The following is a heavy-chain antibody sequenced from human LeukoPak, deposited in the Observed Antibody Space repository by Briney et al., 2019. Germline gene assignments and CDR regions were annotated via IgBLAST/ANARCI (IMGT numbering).Heavy chain of an antibody. D-gene: IGHD1-26*01. J-gene: IGHJ4*02. V-gene: IGHV4-39*01. Sequence: SETLSLTCTVSGGSLSSSSYCWGWIRQPPGGGLEWIGNIFFSGTTYYNPSLKSRVTISVDTSKNQFSLKLSSVTAADTAVYYCARHAESGSRDYWGQGTLVTVSS. CDR2: IFFSGTT. CDR1: GGSLSSSSYC. CDR3: ARHAESGSRDY.